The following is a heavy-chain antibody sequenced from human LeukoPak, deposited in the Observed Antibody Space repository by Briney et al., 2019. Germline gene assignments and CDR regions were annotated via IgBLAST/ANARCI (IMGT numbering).Heavy chain of an antibody. CDR3: ARDRGGGIAAAGLFDY. CDR1: GGSISSGSYY. J-gene: IGHJ4*02. Sequence: PSETLSLTCTVSGGSISSGSYYWSWIRQPAGKGLEWIGYIYYSGSTNYNPSLKSRVTISVDTSKNQFSLKLSSVTAADTAVYYCARDRGGGIAAAGLFDYWGQGTLVTVSS. D-gene: IGHD6-13*01. CDR2: IYYSGST. V-gene: IGHV4-61*10.